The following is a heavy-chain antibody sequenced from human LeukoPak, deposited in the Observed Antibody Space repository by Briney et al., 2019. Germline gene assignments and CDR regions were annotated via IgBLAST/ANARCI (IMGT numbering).Heavy chain of an antibody. CDR2: INPNSGGT. CDR3: AREGDIVVVVAVHNWFDP. J-gene: IGHJ5*02. V-gene: IGHV1-2*02. Sequence: VASVKVSCKASGYTFTGYYMHWVRQAPGQGLEWMGWINPNSGGTNYAQKFQGRVTMTRDTSISTAYMELSRLRSDDTAVYYCAREGDIVVVVAVHNWFDPWGQGTLVTVSS. CDR1: GYTFTGYY. D-gene: IGHD2-15*01.